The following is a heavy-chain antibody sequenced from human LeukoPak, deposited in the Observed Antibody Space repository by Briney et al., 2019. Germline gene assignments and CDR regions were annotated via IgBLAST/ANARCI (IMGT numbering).Heavy chain of an antibody. Sequence: PSETLSLTCAVSGYSISSGYYWGWIRQPAGKGLEWIGRIYASGSTNYNPSLKSRVTISVDTSKNQFSLKLSSVTAADTAVYYCARWWFGELGADWFDPWGQGTLVTVSS. J-gene: IGHJ5*02. D-gene: IGHD3-10*01. CDR2: IYASGST. CDR3: ARWWFGELGADWFDP. V-gene: IGHV4-38-2*01. CDR1: GYSISSGYY.